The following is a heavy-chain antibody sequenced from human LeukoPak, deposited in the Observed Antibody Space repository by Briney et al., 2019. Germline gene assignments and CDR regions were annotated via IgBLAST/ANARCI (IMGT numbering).Heavy chain of an antibody. CDR2: ITGSGGTT. D-gene: IGHD3-9*01. Sequence: PGGSLRLSCAASGFTFNNYAMSWVRQAPGKGLEWVSAITGSGGTTFYADSVKGRFTISRENSENTLYLQMNSLRAEDTAVYYCAKWGDYDILTGYYDSDYWGQGTPVTVSS. CDR1: GFTFNNYA. CDR3: AKWGDYDILTGYYDSDY. J-gene: IGHJ4*02. V-gene: IGHV3-23*01.